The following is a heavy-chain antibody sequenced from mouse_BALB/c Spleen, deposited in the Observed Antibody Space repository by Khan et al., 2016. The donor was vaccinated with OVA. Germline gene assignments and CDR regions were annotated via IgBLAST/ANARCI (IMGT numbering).Heavy chain of an antibody. Sequence: GDRRPDSNPGFQSRLSISKDNSKSQVFLKMNSLQTDDTARYYCASAYYGDYREAMDYWGQGTSVTVSS. D-gene: IGHD2-13*01. CDR3: ASAYYGDYREAMDY. J-gene: IGHJ4*01. V-gene: IGHV2-6-7*01. CDR2: GDRRP.